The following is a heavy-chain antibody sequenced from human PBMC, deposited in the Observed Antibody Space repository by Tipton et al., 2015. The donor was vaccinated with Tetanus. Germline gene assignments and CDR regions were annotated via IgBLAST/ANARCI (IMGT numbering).Heavy chain of an antibody. J-gene: IGHJ4*02. V-gene: IGHV4-30-2*01. CDR3: VRGRGSGAQSFGFEH. CDR2: IYHTGST. CDR1: GALLSTGGYS. Sequence: TLSLTCAVSGALLSTGGYSWGWIRQTPGQGLEWIGYIYHTGSTYYNPSLRSRVTISAVGSKNHISLKLTPVTAADTGVYFCVRGRGSGAQSFGFEHWGRGTQVTVSS. D-gene: IGHD3-10*01.